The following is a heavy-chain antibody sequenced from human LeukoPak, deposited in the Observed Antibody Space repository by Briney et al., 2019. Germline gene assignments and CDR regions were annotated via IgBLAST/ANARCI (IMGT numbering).Heavy chain of an antibody. CDR3: AREEEGELPDY. D-gene: IGHD1-26*01. CDR2: ISYNGNIV. V-gene: IGHV3-30*03. J-gene: IGHJ4*02. Sequence: GGSLRLSCAASGFPFSGYAMHWVRQAPGKGLEWVAIISYNGNIVHYADSVRGRFTVSRDNSKNTLYLQMNSLRTDDTARYFCAREEEGELPDYWGQGTLVAVSS. CDR1: GFPFSGYA.